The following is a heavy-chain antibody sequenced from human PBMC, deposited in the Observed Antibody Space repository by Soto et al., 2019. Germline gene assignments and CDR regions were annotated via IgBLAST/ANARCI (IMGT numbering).Heavy chain of an antibody. D-gene: IGHD5-12*01. Sequence: GGSLRLSCAASGFTFSSYAMHWVRQAPGKGLGWVAVISYDGSNKYYADSVKGRFTISRDNSKNTLYLQMNSLRAEDTAVYYSARHQGRYIVATIFDYWGQGTLVTVSS. CDR2: ISYDGSNK. CDR3: ARHQGRYIVATIFDY. J-gene: IGHJ4*02. CDR1: GFTFSSYA. V-gene: IGHV3-30-3*01.